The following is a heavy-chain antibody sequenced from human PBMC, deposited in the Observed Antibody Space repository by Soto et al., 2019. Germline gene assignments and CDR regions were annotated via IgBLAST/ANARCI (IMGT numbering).Heavy chain of an antibody. J-gene: IGHJ4*02. Sequence: GGSLRLSCTASGFTFGDYAMSWFRQAPGKGLEWVGFIRSKAYGGTTEYAASVKGRFTISRDDSKSIAYLQMNSLKTEDTAVYYCTRDLSGSIAAAGPFDYWGQGTLVTVSS. V-gene: IGHV3-49*03. CDR2: IRSKAYGGTT. CDR1: GFTFGDYA. CDR3: TRDLSGSIAAAGPFDY. D-gene: IGHD6-13*01.